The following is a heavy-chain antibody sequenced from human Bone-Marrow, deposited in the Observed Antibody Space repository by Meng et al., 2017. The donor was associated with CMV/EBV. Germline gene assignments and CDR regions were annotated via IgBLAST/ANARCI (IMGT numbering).Heavy chain of an antibody. CDR1: GFTFSGYS. J-gene: IGHJ6*02. V-gene: IGHV3-21*01. Sequence: GESLKISCAASGFTFSGYSMNWVRQAPGKGLEWVSSISTSSTYIYYADSVRGRFTISRDNAKNSLYLQMNSLRAEDTAVYYCARLLRTPLVVVTATDYYYGLDVWGQRTTVTVSS. CDR3: ARLLRTPLVVVTATDYYYGLDV. D-gene: IGHD2-2*01. CDR2: ISTSSTYI.